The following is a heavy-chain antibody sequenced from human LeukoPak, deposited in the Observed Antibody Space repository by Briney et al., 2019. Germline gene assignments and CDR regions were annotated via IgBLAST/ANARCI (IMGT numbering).Heavy chain of an antibody. J-gene: IGHJ4*02. CDR2: INHSGST. V-gene: IGHV4-34*01. CDR3: ARHDFWGGAFDY. CDR1: GGSFSGYY. D-gene: IGHD3-3*01. Sequence: SEALSLTCAVYGGSFSGYYWSWIRQPPGKGLEWIGEINHSGSTNYNPSLKSRVTISVDTSKNQFSLKLSSVTAADTAVYYCARHDFWGGAFDYWGQGTLVTVSS.